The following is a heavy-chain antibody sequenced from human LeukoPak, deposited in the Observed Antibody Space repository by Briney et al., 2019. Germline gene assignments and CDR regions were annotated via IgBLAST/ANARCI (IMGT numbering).Heavy chain of an antibody. CDR1: GGSFSGYY. CDR2: IIGGAGGT. D-gene: IGHD2-2*01. J-gene: IGHJ4*02. V-gene: IGHV3-23*01. CDR3: AHGSMYQLDY. Sequence: ETLSLTCAVYGGSFSGYYWSWVRQAPGKGLEWVSGIIGGAGGTYYADSVKGRFTISRDNAKNTLCPQINSLRAEDTAVYYCAHGSMYQLDYWGQGTLVTVSS.